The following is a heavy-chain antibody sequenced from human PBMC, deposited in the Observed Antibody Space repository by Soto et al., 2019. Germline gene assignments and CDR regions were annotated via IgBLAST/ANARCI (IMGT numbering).Heavy chain of an antibody. J-gene: IGHJ4*02. CDR3: AAGRGGGGY. CDR2: IYSGGYT. V-gene: IGHV3-53*01. Sequence: EVQLVESGGGLIQPGGSLRLSCAVSGFTVSNNYMSWVRQAPGKGLEGVSVIYSGGYTAYGDSVKGRFTISRDNSKNKLYLKRNSLSADDPAGYYWAAGRGGGGYWGQGTLVTVSS. CDR1: GFTVSNNY. D-gene: IGHD3-10*01.